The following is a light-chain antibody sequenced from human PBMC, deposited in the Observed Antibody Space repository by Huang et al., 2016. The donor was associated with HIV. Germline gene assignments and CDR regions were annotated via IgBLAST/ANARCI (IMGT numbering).Light chain of an antibody. V-gene: IGKV1-39*01. Sequence: DIQMTQSPSSLSASVGDRVIITCRASQAINKYLNWYHQKVGKAPKLLISAVSSLQSGGPSRVSGTGAGAHFSRTISRLRPEDFATYYCQQSYSTPYTFGQGTKVEI. CDR3: QQSYSTPYT. CDR1: QAINKY. J-gene: IGKJ2*01. CDR2: AVS.